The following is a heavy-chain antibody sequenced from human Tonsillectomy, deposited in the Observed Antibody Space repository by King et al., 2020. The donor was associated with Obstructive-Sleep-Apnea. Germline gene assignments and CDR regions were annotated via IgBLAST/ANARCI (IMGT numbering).Heavy chain of an antibody. D-gene: IGHD6-25*01. CDR3: ARDPGSSGFDI. CDR1: GYTSTSYY. V-gene: IGHV1-46*01. Sequence: QLVQSGAEVKKLGASVKVSCKASGYTSTSYYMHWVRQAPGQGLEWMGIINLSGGTPNYAQKFQGRVTMTRDTSTSTVYMEVSSLRSEDMALYYCARDPGSSGFDIWGQGTMVTVSS. CDR2: INLSGGTP. J-gene: IGHJ3*02.